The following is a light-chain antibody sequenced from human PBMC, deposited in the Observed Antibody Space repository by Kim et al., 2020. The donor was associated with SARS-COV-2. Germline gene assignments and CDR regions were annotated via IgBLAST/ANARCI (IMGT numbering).Light chain of an antibody. J-gene: IGLJ3*02. V-gene: IGLV3-21*04. CDR3: QVWDSSSDHPV. CDR2: YDS. Sequence: YELAQPPSVSVAPGKTARITCGGNNIGSKSVHWYQQKPGQAPVLVIYYDSDRPSGIPERFSGSNSGNTATLTISRVEAGDEADYYCQVWDSSSDHPVFGGGTKLTVL. CDR1: NIGSKS.